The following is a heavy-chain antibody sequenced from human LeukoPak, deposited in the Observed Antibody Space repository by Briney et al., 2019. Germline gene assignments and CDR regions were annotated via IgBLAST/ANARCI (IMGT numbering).Heavy chain of an antibody. CDR1: GGTFSGYA. D-gene: IGHD3-3*01. CDR3: ARGMHYITIFGVVIDYYYMDV. CDR2: IIPIFGTA. V-gene: IGHV1-69*05. J-gene: IGHJ6*03. Sequence: ASVKVSCKASGGTFSGYAISWVRQAPGQGLEWMGGIIPIFGTANYAQKFQGRVTITTDESTSTAYMELSSLRSEDTAVYYCARGMHYITIFGVVIDYYYMDVWGKGTTVTVSS.